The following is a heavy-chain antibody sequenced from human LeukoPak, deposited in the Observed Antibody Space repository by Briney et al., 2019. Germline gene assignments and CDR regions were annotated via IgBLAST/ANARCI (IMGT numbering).Heavy chain of an antibody. CDR1: GGSMSDDYY. Sequence: SETLSLTCTVSGGSMSDDYYWSWIRQPPGKGREWIGYIYYTGSTYYNPSLKSQLTISVDTFKNQFSLKLCSMTAADTPVYYCARVGYCSHGSCLRLDWYFDLWGRGTWSLSPQ. V-gene: IGHV4-30-4*02. CDR3: ARVGYCSHGSCLRLDWYFDL. J-gene: IGHJ2*01. D-gene: IGHD2-15*01. CDR2: IYYTGST.